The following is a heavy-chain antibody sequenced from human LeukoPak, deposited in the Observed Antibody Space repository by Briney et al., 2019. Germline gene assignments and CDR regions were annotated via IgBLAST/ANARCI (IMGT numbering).Heavy chain of an antibody. D-gene: IGHD5-18*01. CDR3: ARDRHGYRYSGGTGIDY. V-gene: IGHV3-11*01. CDR1: GFTFSDYY. CDR2: ISSSATTI. Sequence: GGSLRLSCAASGFTFSDYYMTWIRQAPGKGLEWVSYISSSATTIYYADSVKGRFTISRDNAKNSLYLQMNSLRAEDTAVYYCARDRHGYRYSGGTGIDYWGQGTLVTVSS. J-gene: IGHJ4*02.